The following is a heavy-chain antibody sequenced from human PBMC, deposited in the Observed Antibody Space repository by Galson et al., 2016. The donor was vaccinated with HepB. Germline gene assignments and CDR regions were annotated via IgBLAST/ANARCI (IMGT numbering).Heavy chain of an antibody. J-gene: IGHJ1*01. CDR3: AKVGTTVLTPGKYRLEYFQL. V-gene: IGHV3-23*01. Sequence: SLRLSCAASGFSFSSYAMSWARQAPGKGLEWVSTITGSGGTTYYADSVKGRFTISRDNSKNTLYLQMNSLRAEDTAIYYCAKVGTTVLTPGKYRLEYFQLWGQGTLVIVSS. D-gene: IGHD4-23*01. CDR2: ITGSGGTT. CDR1: GFSFSSYA.